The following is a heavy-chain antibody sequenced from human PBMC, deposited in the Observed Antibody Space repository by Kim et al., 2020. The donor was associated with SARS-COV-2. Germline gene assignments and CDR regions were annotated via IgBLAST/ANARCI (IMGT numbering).Heavy chain of an antibody. D-gene: IGHD6-13*01. CDR2: IYYSGST. CDR1: GGSISSYY. V-gene: IGHV4-59*13. CDR3: AVSIAAAGQTPFDY. J-gene: IGHJ4*02. Sequence: SETLSLTCTVSGGSISSYYWSWIRQPPGKGLEWIGYIYYSGSTNYNPSLKSRVTISVDTSKNQFSLKLSSVTAADTAVYYCAVSIAAAGQTPFDYWGQGTLVTVSS.